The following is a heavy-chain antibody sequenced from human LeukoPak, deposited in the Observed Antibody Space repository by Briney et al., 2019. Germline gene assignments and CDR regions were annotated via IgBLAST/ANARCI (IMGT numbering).Heavy chain of an antibody. V-gene: IGHV3-30*02. CDR2: AGYDGSNK. Sequence: GVSQRLSCAASGFTFSSYGMHWVRQAPGKGLEGVAFAGYDGSNKYDADTVKDRFAISRDNSQNTLYLQMNSLRAEDTAVYYCAKHRYYYGSGSLNYFDYWGQAT. CDR1: GFTFSSYG. J-gene: IGHJ4*02. D-gene: IGHD3-10*01. CDR3: AKHRYYYGSGSLNYFDY.